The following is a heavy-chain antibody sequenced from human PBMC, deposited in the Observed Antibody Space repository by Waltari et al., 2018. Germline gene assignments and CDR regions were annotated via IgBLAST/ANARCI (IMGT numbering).Heavy chain of an antibody. CDR3: ARDPGPIVGAPDY. D-gene: IGHD1-26*01. V-gene: IGHV1-2*02. J-gene: IGHJ4*02. CDR1: GYSFTDYH. Sequence: QVQLVQSGTEVKKPGASVKVPCPASGYSFTDYHLHWVRQTPGQGLEWLGWINPKNGDTGYAQNFLGRVTMTRDTSINTVYMDLSGLRSDDTAVFYCARDPGPIVGAPDYWGQGTLVTVSS. CDR2: INPKNGDT.